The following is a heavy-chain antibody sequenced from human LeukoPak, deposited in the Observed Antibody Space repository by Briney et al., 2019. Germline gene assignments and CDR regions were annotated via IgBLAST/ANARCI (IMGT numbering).Heavy chain of an antibody. CDR2: ISSSSSYI. Sequence: GGSLRLSCAASGFTFSSYSMNWVRQAPGKGLEWVSSISSSSSYIYYADSVKGRFTISRDNAKNSLYLQMNSLRAEDTAVYYCAREGPPEYYFDYWGQGTLVTVSS. V-gene: IGHV3-21*01. CDR3: AREGPPEYYFDY. J-gene: IGHJ4*02. CDR1: GFTFSSYS.